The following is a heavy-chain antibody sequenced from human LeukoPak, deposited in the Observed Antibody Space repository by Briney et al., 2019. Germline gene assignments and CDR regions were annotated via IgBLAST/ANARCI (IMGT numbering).Heavy chain of an antibody. CDR3: ARVATRGHCSSTSCYGNYGMDV. CDR2: IYHSGST. V-gene: IGHV4-38-2*01. D-gene: IGHD2-2*01. J-gene: IGHJ6*04. CDR1: GYSISSGYY. Sequence: SETLSLTCAVSGYSISSGYYWGWIRQPPGKGLEWIGSIYHSGSTYYNPSLKSRVTMSVDTPKNQLSLKLSSVTAADTAVYYCARVATRGHCSSTSCYGNYGMDVWGKGTTVTVSS.